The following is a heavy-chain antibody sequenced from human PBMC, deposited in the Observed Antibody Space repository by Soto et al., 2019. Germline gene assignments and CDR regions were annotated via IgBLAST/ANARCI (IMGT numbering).Heavy chain of an antibody. J-gene: IGHJ1*01. CDR3: ARGLYSSTEYFQH. Sequence: HVQLVESGGGVVQPGRSLRLSCVVSGFTFSSYAMYWVRQAPGKGLEWVAAISYDGSETYNADSVKGRFTISRDTSKNTLYLQMNSLRTEDTAVYYCARGLYSSTEYFQHWGQGTLVTVSS. V-gene: IGHV3-30-3*01. CDR1: GFTFSSYA. CDR2: ISYDGSET. D-gene: IGHD6-19*01.